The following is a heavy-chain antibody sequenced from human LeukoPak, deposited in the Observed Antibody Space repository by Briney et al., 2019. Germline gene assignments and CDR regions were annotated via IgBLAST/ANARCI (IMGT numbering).Heavy chain of an antibody. D-gene: IGHD2-2*02. Sequence: GGSLRLSCAASGFTFSSSYMNWVRQIPGKGLEWVANINQDGSQIYHVDSVKGRFTISRDNDKNSLYLQMNSLRAEDTAVYYCAKGLYMGGQGTLVTVS. CDR1: GFTFSSSY. J-gene: IGHJ4*02. CDR3: AKGLYM. CDR2: INQDGSQI. V-gene: IGHV3-7*04.